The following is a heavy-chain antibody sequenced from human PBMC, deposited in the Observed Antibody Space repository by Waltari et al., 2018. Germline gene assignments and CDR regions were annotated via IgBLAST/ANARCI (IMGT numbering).Heavy chain of an antibody. V-gene: IGHV4-38-2*01. CDR3: ARAPHSSSWYY. D-gene: IGHD6-13*01. J-gene: IGHJ4*02. Sequence: QVQLQESGPGLVKPSETLSLTCAVSGSSISSGYYWGWIRQPPGKGLEWIGSIYHSRRTYDNPSLKSRVTRSVDTSKNQFSLKLSSVTAADTAVYYCARAPHSSSWYYWGQGTLVTVSS. CDR2: IYHSRRT. CDR1: GSSISSGYY.